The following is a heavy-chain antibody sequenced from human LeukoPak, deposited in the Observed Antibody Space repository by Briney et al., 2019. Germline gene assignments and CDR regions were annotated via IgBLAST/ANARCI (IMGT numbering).Heavy chain of an antibody. Sequence: QPGGSLRLSCAASGFTFSSSAMHWVRQAPGKGLEWVSGISWNSGSIGYADSVKGRFTISRDNAKNSLYLQMNSLRAEDTALYYCAKDIKGTGTTFWFDPWGQGTLVTVSS. CDR1: GFTFSSSA. D-gene: IGHD1-1*01. V-gene: IGHV3-9*01. J-gene: IGHJ5*02. CDR2: ISWNSGSI. CDR3: AKDIKGTGTTFWFDP.